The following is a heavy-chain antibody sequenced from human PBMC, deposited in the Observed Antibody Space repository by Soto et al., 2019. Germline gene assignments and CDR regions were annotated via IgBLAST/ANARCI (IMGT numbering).Heavy chain of an antibody. CDR3: AREARYYYGSWTFNWFDP. V-gene: IGHV3-48*02. J-gene: IGHJ5*02. D-gene: IGHD3-10*01. CDR1: GFTFSSYS. Sequence: GGSLRLSCAASGFTFSSYSMNWVRQAPGKGLEWVSYISSSSSTIYYADSVKGRFTISRDNAKNSLYLQMNSLRDEDTAVYYCAREARYYYGSWTFNWFDPWGQGTLVTVSS. CDR2: ISSSSSTI.